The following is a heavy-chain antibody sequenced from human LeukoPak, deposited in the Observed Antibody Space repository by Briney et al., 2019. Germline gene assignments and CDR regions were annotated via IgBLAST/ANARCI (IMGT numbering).Heavy chain of an antibody. D-gene: IGHD1-26*01. CDR1: GGSTSSYY. CDR2: IYYSGST. J-gene: IGHJ4*02. V-gene: IGHV4-59*01. Sequence: SETLSLTCTVSGGSTSSYYWSWIRQPPGKGLEWIGYIYYSGSTNYNPSLKSRVTISVDTSKNQFSLKLSSVTAADTAVYYCASSGSYGYFDYWGQGTLVTVSS. CDR3: ASSGSYGYFDY.